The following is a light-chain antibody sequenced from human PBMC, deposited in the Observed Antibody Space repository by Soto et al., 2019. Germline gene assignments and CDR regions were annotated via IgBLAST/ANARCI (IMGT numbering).Light chain of an antibody. V-gene: IGKV3-15*01. J-gene: IGKJ2*01. CDR1: QSVSSN. CDR2: GAS. CDR3: QQYNNWPPVT. Sequence: EIVMTQSPATLSVSPGERATLSCRASQSVSSNLAWYQHKPGQAPRLLIYGASTRATGIPARFSGSGSGTEFPLTISSLQSEAVAVYYCQQYNNWPPVTFGQGTKLEIK.